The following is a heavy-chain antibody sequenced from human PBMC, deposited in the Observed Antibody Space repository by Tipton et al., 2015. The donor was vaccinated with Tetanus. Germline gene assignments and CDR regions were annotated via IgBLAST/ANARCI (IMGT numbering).Heavy chain of an antibody. J-gene: IGHJ4*02. CDR3: AREADCSGGSSFSGDFDN. Sequence: SGFIFSSYGIHWVRQAPGKGLEWEAVSWYDGTDKYYADSVKGRFTISRDNSKNTLYLQMNSLRAEDTAVYYCAREADCSGGSSFSGDFDNWGQGPQVTVSS. V-gene: IGHV3-33*01. CDR2: SWYDGTDK. D-gene: IGHD2-15*01. CDR1: GFIFSSYG.